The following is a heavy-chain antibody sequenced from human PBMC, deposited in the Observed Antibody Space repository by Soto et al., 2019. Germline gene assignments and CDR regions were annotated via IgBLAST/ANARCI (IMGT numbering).Heavy chain of an antibody. J-gene: IGHJ4*02. D-gene: IGHD3-22*01. V-gene: IGHV6-1*01. CDR3: AREDSSGYYLDYYFDY. CDR1: VDIVSSNSAA. Sequence: SQTLSLTCAISVDIVSSNSAAWNWIRQSPSRGLEWLGRTYYRSKWYNDYAVSVKSRITINPDTSKNQFSLQLNSVTPEDTAVYYCAREDSSGYYLDYYFDYWGQGTLVTVSS. CDR2: TYYRSKWYN.